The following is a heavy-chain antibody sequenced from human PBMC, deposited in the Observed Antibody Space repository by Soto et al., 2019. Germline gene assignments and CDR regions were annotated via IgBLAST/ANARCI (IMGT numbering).Heavy chain of an antibody. CDR3: ARSIIDPKTIVVGIGLSGMDV. Sequence: GESLKISCKGSGYSFTSYWIGWVRQMPGKGLEWMGIIYPGDSDTSYSPCFQGQVTISADKSISTAYLQWSSLKASDTAMYYCARSIIDPKTIVVGIGLSGMDVWGQGTTVTVSS. CDR1: GYSFTSYW. V-gene: IGHV5-51*01. D-gene: IGHD2-15*01. J-gene: IGHJ6*02. CDR2: IYPGDSDT.